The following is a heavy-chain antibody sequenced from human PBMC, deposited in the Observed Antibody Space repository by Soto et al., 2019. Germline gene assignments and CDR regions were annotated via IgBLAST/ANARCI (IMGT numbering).Heavy chain of an antibody. V-gene: IGHV4-31*03. J-gene: IGHJ6*03. CDR1: GGSISSGGYY. D-gene: IGHD2-2*01. CDR3: ARAGEYQGVGDYMDV. CDR2: IYYSGST. Sequence: QVQLQESGPGLVKPSQTLSLTCTVSGGSISSGGYYWSWIRQHPGKGLEWIGYIYYSGSTYYNPPLKSRVNKYVDPSKDQVPLTLSYVAAADTAVYYCARAGEYQGVGDYMDVWGKGTTVTVSS.